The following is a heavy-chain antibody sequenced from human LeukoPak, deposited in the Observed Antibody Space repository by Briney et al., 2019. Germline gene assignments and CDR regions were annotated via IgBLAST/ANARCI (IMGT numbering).Heavy chain of an antibody. CDR2: TYTSGST. CDR1: GVSISSYY. V-gene: IGHV4-4*07. D-gene: IGHD2-2*01. CDR3: AREAEYQLPSSYYCMDV. J-gene: IGHJ6*03. Sequence: SETLSLTCTVSGVSISSYYWSWIRQPAGKGLEWIGRTYTSGSTNYNPSLKSRVTMSVDTSKNQFSLKLSSVTAADTAVYYCAREAEYQLPSSYYCMDVWVKGTTVTVYS.